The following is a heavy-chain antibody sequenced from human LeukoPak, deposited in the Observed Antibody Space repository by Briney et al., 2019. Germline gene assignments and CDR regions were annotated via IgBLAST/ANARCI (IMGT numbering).Heavy chain of an antibody. D-gene: IGHD5-18*01. J-gene: IGHJ6*03. CDR1: GGSISSYY. CDR3: ARTRSLSSGYADYYYMDV. Sequence: SETLSLTCTVSGGSISSYYWSWIRQPPGKGLEWIGYIYYSGSTNYNPSLKSRVTISVDTSKNQFSLKLSSVTAADTAVYYCARTRSLSSGYADYYYMDVWGKGTTVTISS. CDR2: IYYSGST. V-gene: IGHV4-59*01.